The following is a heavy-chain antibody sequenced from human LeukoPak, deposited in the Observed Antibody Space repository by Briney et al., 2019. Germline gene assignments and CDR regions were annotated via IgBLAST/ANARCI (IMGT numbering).Heavy chain of an antibody. CDR1: GFTFSSFE. CDR2: ISSSGSTI. CDR3: AREWSTFDY. V-gene: IGHV3-48*03. Sequence: GGSLRLSCAASGFTFSSFEMNWVRQAPGKGLEWVSYISSSGSTIYYADSVKGRFTSSRDNAKNSLYLQMNSLRAEDTAVYYCAREWSTFDYWGQGALVTVS. J-gene: IGHJ4*02. D-gene: IGHD2-15*01.